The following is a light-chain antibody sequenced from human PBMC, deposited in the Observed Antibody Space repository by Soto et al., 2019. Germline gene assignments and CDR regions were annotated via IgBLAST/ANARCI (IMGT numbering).Light chain of an antibody. CDR2: DVS. J-gene: IGLJ2*01. Sequence: QSALTQPASVSGSPGQSITISCTGTSSDGGGYNYVSWYQQHPGKAPKLMIYDVSNRPSGVSNRFSGSKSGNTASLTISGLQAEDEADDYCSSYTRSSTLVVFGGGTKLTVL. V-gene: IGLV2-14*01. CDR3: SSYTRSSTLVV. CDR1: SSDGGGYNY.